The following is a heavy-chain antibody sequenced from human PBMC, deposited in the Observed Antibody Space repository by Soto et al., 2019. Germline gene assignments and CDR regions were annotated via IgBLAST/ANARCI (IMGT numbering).Heavy chain of an antibody. Sequence: GSLRLSCAASGFTFSSYAMHWVRQAPGKGLEWVAVISYDGSNKYYADSVKGRFTISRDNSKNTLYLQMNSLRAEDTAVYYCARDPVNYYDSSGYYPHFDYWGQGTLVTVSS. CDR1: GFTFSSYA. CDR3: ARDPVNYYDSSGYYPHFDY. CDR2: ISYDGSNK. V-gene: IGHV3-30-3*01. J-gene: IGHJ4*02. D-gene: IGHD3-22*01.